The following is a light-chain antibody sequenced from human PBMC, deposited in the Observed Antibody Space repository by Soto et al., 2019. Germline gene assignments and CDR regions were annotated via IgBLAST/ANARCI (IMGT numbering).Light chain of an antibody. J-gene: IGKJ5*01. CDR1: QGVSSS. Sequence: IPLTQSPPSLSASVGDRVTITCRASQGVSSSLAWYHQQPGKAHKLLIYAATTLQSGVQSRFSGSGSGTDFTLTIKSLQPEDFATYYCKQHHSYPFTFGQGTRVDIK. CDR2: AAT. V-gene: IGKV1-9*01. CDR3: KQHHSYPFT.